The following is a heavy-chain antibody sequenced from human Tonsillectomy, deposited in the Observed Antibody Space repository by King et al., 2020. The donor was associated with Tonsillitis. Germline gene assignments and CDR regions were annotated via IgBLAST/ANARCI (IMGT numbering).Heavy chain of an antibody. CDR2: FDPEVGEK. CDR3: ATGQESSGYYTRYSPLMDV. V-gene: IGHV1-24*01. Sequence: QLVQSGAEVKKPGAQLKVPAKFSGNTLTDLSMHWLRQPLGKGLEWMGVFDPEVGEKINAKRFQGRVTMTEDTSTDTAYMELSSLRSEDTAVYYCATGQESSGYYTRYSPLMDVWGQGTTVTVSS. D-gene: IGHD3-22*01. J-gene: IGHJ6*02. CDR1: GNTLTDLS.